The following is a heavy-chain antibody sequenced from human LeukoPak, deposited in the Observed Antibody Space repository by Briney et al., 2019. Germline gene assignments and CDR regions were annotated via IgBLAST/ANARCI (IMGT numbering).Heavy chain of an antibody. CDR1: GFTFDDYA. J-gene: IGHJ4*02. CDR2: ISWNSGSI. Sequence: PGRSLRLSWAASGFTFDDYAMHWVRQAPGKGLEWVSGISWNSGSIGYADSVKGRFTISRDNAKNTLYLQVNNLRAEDTAVYYCARGPNSNWSGLDFWGQGTLLTVSS. D-gene: IGHD6-6*01. V-gene: IGHV3-9*01. CDR3: ARGPNSNWSGLDF.